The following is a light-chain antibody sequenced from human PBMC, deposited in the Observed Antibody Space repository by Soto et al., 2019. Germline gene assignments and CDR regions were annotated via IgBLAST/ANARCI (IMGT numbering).Light chain of an antibody. CDR1: QTIASSF. Sequence: DIVLTQSPGTLSLSPGERATLSCRASQTIASSFLAWYQQKPGQAPRLLIYGASTRAAGVPDRFAGSGSGTDFTLTISRLEPEDFAVYYCQQYGRSPLTSTFGPGTRLGVK. J-gene: IGKJ2*01. CDR2: GAS. CDR3: QQYGRSPLTST. V-gene: IGKV3-20*01.